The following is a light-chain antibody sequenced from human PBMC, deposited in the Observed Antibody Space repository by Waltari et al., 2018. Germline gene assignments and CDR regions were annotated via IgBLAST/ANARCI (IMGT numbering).Light chain of an antibody. Sequence: QSALTQPASVSGSPGQSIAISCTGTSIFVGGYNSVSWYQQHPGKVPKLVIYDVSNRPPGVSTRVFGLQADDEADYYCSSFTRATTLIFGGGTKLTVL. V-gene: IGLV2-14*03. CDR1: SIFVGGYNS. J-gene: IGLJ2*01. CDR3: SSFTRATTLI. CDR2: DVS.